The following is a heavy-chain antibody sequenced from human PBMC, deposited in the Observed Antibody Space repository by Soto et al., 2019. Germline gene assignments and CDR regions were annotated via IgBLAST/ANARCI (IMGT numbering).Heavy chain of an antibody. CDR2: ITGSGGST. J-gene: IGHJ4*02. D-gene: IGHD2-8*01. V-gene: IGHV3-23*01. Sequence: GGSLRLSCAASGFTFSTYAMIWVRQAPGKGLEWVSVITGSGGSTYYADSVKGRFTISRDTSKNTLFLQMNSLRAEDTAVYYCAGHHTGVFETAGYWGQGTLVTVSS. CDR1: GFTFSTYA. CDR3: AGHHTGVFETAGY.